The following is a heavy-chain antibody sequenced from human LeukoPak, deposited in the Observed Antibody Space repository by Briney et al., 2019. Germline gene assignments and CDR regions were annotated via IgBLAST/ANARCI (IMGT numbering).Heavy chain of an antibody. CDR1: GYTFTNYY. CDR3: ARAAPAPHSGSLWYFDY. J-gene: IGHJ4*02. Sequence: ASVKVSCKASGYTFTNYYMHWVRQAPGQGLEWMGIINPSGGSTSYAQKFQGRVTITADESTSTAYMELSSLRSEDTAVYYCARAAPAPHSGSLWYFDYWGQGTLVTVSS. V-gene: IGHV1-46*01. CDR2: INPSGGST. D-gene: IGHD1-26*01.